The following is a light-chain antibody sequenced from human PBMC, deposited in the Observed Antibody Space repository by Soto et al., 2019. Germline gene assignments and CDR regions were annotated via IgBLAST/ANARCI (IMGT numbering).Light chain of an antibody. CDR3: SSYAGSNNLV. CDR2: EVS. J-gene: IGLJ1*01. V-gene: IGLV2-8*01. Sequence: QSALTQPPSASGSPGQTFPISCTASSSDVGGYNYVSWYQQHPGKAPKLMIYEVSKRPSGVPDRFSGSKSGNTASLTVSGLQAEDEADYYCSSYAGSNNLVFGTGTKVTVL. CDR1: SSDVGGYNY.